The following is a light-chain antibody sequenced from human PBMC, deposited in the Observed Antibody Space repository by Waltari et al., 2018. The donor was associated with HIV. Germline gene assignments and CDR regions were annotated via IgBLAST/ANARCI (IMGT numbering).Light chain of an antibody. CDR1: SSNIGHNY. CDR3: GTWDSSLSAVV. V-gene: IGLV1-51*01. CDR2: DNN. Sequence: QSVLTQPPSVSAAPGPQVTISCSGSSSNIGHNYVSWYQQLPGTAPKLLIYDNNERPSGIPDRFSGSKTGTSATLGITGLQTGDEADYYCGTWDSSLSAVVFGGGTKLTVL. J-gene: IGLJ2*01.